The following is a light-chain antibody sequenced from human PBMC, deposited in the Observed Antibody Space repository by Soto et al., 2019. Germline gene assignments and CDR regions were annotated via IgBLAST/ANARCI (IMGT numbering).Light chain of an antibody. V-gene: IGKV3-15*01. CDR1: QSVSSK. CDR3: QQFNNWPRT. J-gene: IGKJ1*01. Sequence: EIAMTQSPATLSVSPGERATLSCRASQSVSSKLAWNQQKPGRPPRLLIYDASTRATGIPARFSGSGSGTEFTLTISSLQSEDFAVYYCQQFNNWPRTFGQGTKVDIK. CDR2: DAS.